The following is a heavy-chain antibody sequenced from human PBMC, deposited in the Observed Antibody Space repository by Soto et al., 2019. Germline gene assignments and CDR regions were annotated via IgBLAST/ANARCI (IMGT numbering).Heavy chain of an antibody. CDR3: ARAPRGSIRYGMDV. CDR1: GFNVISNS. V-gene: IGHV3-53*01. D-gene: IGHD3-10*01. CDR2: IYSGDNT. Sequence: GGSLRLSCVASGFNVISNSMNWVRQAPGKGLEWVSIIYSGDNTYYAGSVKGRFTIFRDNSKNTVNLQMNSLRAEDTAVYYCARAPRGSIRYGMDVWGQGTTVTVSS. J-gene: IGHJ6*02.